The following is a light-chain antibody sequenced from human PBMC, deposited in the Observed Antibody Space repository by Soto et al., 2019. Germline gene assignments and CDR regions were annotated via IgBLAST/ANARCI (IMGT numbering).Light chain of an antibody. CDR1: QSVSNY. V-gene: IGKV3-20*01. Sequence: EIVLTQSPGTLSLSPDDRATLSCRASQSVSNYLAWYQQKPGQAPKLLIYAASRRATGIPDRFSGSGSETDFTLTISRLEPEDFAVYYCQQYVNSRTFGQGTKVDI. CDR3: QQYVNSRT. CDR2: AAS. J-gene: IGKJ1*01.